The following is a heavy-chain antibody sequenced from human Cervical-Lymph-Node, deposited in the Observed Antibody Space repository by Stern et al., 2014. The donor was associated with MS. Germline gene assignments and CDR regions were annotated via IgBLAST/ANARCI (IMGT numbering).Heavy chain of an antibody. CDR1: GFSLSTSGVG. D-gene: IGHD2-15*01. CDR3: AHRKGAYCSGGSCYSFDY. V-gene: IGHV2-5*02. J-gene: IGHJ4*02. CDR2: HYWDDYN. Sequence: QVNLRESGTTLVKPTPTLTLTCTFSGFSLSTSGVGVGWIRQPPGKALEWLGLHYWDDYNRYSQSLKSRLTITNDTSKNQVVLTMTNMDPVDTATFYCAHRKGAYCSGGSCYSFDYWGQGTLVTVSS.